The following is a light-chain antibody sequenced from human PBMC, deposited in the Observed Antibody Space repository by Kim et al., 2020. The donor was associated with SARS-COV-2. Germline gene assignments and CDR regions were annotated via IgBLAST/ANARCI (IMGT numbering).Light chain of an antibody. CDR1: RSDVGGYDY. CDR2: DVS. Sequence: QSALTQPASVSGSPGQSITISCTGTRSDVGGYDYVSWFQQYPGKAPKLLIFDVSKRSSGVSDRFSGSKSANTASLTISGLQAEDEADYYCSSYSRDITYVFGTGTKVTVL. V-gene: IGLV2-14*01. CDR3: SSYSRDITYV. J-gene: IGLJ1*01.